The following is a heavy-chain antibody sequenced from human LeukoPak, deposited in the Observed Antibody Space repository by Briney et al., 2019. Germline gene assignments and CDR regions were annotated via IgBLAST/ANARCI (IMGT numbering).Heavy chain of an antibody. CDR2: ISSSSSYI. CDR1: GFTFSSYS. V-gene: IGHV3-21*01. J-gene: IGHJ4*02. D-gene: IGHD6-19*01. CDR3: ARALYSSGWYFLQPIDY. Sequence: PGGSLRLSCAASGFTFSSYSMNWVRQAPGKGLEWVSSISSSSSYIYYADSVKGRFTISRDNAKNSLYLQMNSLRAEDTAVYYCARALYSSGWYFLQPIDYWGQGTLVTVSS.